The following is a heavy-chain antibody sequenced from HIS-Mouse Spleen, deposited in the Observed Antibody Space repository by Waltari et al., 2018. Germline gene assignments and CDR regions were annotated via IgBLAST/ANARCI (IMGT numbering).Heavy chain of an antibody. CDR2: IYTSGRT. Sequence: QVQLQESGPGLVKPSETLSLTCTVSGGSISSYYWSWIRQPAGKGLGWIGRIYTSGRTNYDPPPKGRVTMSVATAENRFSRRLSSGTAAGTAVYYCARVGYYGSGSPDIWGQGTMVTVSS. CDR3: ARVGYYGSGSPDI. CDR1: GGSISSYY. D-gene: IGHD3-10*01. V-gene: IGHV4-4*07. J-gene: IGHJ3*02.